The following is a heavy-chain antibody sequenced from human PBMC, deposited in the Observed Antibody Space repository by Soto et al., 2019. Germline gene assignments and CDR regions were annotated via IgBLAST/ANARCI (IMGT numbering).Heavy chain of an antibody. CDR2: INHSGRV. Sequence: SETLSLTCAVYGGSFSGHSWSWIRQSPGKGLEWIGDINHSGRVNYSPSLKSRVTISLDTSKNQFSLTLSAVTAADTAMYYCSTRAYDTNGYYRFDPWGQGTLVTVSS. D-gene: IGHD3-22*01. CDR3: STRAYDTNGYYRFDP. V-gene: IGHV4-34*01. CDR1: GGSFSGHS. J-gene: IGHJ5*01.